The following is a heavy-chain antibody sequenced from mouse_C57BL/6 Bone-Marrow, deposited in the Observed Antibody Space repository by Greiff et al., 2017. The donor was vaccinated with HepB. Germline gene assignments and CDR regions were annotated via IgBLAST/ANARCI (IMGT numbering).Heavy chain of an antibody. CDR1: GYTFTDYY. J-gene: IGHJ2*01. CDR3: ARWGWYYGIAGDY. D-gene: IGHD1-2*01. Sequence: QVQLKESGPELVKPGASVKISCKASGYTFTDYYINWVKQRPGQGLEWIGCIFPGSGSTYYNEKFKGKATLTVDKSSSTAYMLLSSLTSEDSAVYFCARWGWYYGIAGDYWGQGTTLTVSS. V-gene: IGHV1-75*01. CDR2: IFPGSGST.